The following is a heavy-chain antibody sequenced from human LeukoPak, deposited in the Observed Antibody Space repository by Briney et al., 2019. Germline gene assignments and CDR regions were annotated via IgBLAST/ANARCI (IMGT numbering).Heavy chain of an antibody. Sequence: GGSLRLSCEASGFMFSDYRMTWVRQAPGKGLEWVSSISSGDPYIYYADSVKGRFTISRDNAKDSLYLQMNSLRVEDTAVYYCARGRGAPNSYSYMDVWGTGTTVIFS. CDR2: ISSGDPYI. J-gene: IGHJ6*03. V-gene: IGHV3-21*01. CDR1: GFMFSDYR. D-gene: IGHD2-15*01. CDR3: ARGRGAPNSYSYMDV.